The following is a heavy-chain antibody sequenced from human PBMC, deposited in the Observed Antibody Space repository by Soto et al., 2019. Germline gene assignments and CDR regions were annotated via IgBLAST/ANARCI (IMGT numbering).Heavy chain of an antibody. CDR2: INAGNGNT. V-gene: IGHV1-3*01. D-gene: IGHD3-3*01. CDR1: GYTFTSYA. J-gene: IGHJ4*02. Sequence: ASVKVSCKASGYTFTSYAMHWVRQAPGQRLEWMGWINAGNGNTKYSQKFQGRVTITRDTSASTAYMELSSLRSEDTAVYYCARDPNHYVFWSGYYPEKYYFDYWGQGTLVTVS. CDR3: ARDPNHYVFWSGYYPEKYYFDY.